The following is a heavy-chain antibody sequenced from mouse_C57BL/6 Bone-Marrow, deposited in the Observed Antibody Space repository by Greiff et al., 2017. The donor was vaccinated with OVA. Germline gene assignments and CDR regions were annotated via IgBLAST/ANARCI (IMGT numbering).Heavy chain of an antibody. CDR1: GYTFTDYN. CDR3: ARMEDYDGYYLYAMDY. D-gene: IGHD2-3*01. Sequence: EVQRVESGPELVKPGASVKMSCKASGYTFTDYNMHWVKQSHGKSLEWIGYINPNNGGTSYNQTFKGKATLTVNKTSSTAYMELRSLTSEESAVYYCARMEDYDGYYLYAMDYWGQGTSVTVSS. J-gene: IGHJ4*01. CDR2: INPNNGGT. V-gene: IGHV1-22*01.